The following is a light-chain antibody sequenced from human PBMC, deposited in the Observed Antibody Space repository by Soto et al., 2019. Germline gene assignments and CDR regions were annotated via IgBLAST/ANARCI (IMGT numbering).Light chain of an antibody. V-gene: IGKV3-20*01. CDR1: QSVSSSY. CDR2: GAS. CDR3: QQYGSSPLT. J-gene: IGKJ4*01. Sequence: EIVLTQSPGTLSLSPGERATLSCRASQSVSSSYLAWYQQKPGQAPRLLIFGASNRANGIPDRFSSSGSGTDFTLTISRLEPEDFAVFYCQQYGSSPLTFGGGTKVDIK.